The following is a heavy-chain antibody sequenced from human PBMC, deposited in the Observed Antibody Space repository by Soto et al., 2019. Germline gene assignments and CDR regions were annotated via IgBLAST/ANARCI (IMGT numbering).Heavy chain of an antibody. V-gene: IGHV4-30-4*01. Sequence: QVQLQESGPGLVKPSQTLSLTCTVSGGSISSGDYYWCWVRQPPGKGLEWIGYIYHSGSTYQNPSLKSRFTISVDTSKNQFSLKVNSVTAADTAVYYCARTTVTSLGRVFDYWGQGTLVTVSS. D-gene: IGHD4-17*01. CDR1: GGSISSGDYY. J-gene: IGHJ4*02. CDR3: ARTTVTSLGRVFDY. CDR2: IYHSGST.